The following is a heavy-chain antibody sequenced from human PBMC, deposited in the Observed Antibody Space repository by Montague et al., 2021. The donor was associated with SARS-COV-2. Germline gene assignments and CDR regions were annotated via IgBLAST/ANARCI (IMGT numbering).Heavy chain of an antibody. CDR2: IYHRGST. Sequence: SETLSLTCTVSGGSISSSSYYWAWIRQPPGKGLEWIGSIYHRGSTYYNPSLKSRVFISVDTSKNQLSLTLTSVTAADTAVYYCATQEDPSGWIPGPFDFWGQGTLLRVSS. J-gene: IGHJ4*02. CDR1: GGSISSSSYY. CDR3: ATQEDPSGWIPGPFDF. D-gene: IGHD6-19*01. V-gene: IGHV4-39*01.